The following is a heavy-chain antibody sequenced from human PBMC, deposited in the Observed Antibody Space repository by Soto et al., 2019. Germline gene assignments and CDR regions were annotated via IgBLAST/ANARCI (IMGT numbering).Heavy chain of an antibody. D-gene: IGHD3-22*01. Sequence: QVQLVQSGAEEKKPGASVKVSCKASGYTFTSYAMHWVRQAPGQRLEWMGWINAGNGNTKYSQKFQGRVTITRDTSASTAYMELSSLRSEDTAVYYCARDRYTTYYYDSSGYYHWGQGTLVTVSS. J-gene: IGHJ5*02. CDR2: INAGNGNT. CDR3: ARDRYTTYYYDSSGYYH. CDR1: GYTFTSYA. V-gene: IGHV1-3*05.